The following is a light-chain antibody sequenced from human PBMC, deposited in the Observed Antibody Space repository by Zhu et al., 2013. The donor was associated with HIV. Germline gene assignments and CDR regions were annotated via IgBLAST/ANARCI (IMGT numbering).Light chain of an antibody. CDR2: DVT. V-gene: IGLV2-11*01. J-gene: IGLJ1*01. CDR3: SSYAGSRTLV. CDR1: SSDVGAYNY. Sequence: QSALTQPRSVSGSPGQSVTISCTGTSSDVGAYNYVSWYQHHPGKVPKLIIYDVTTRPSGVPDRFSGSKSGNTASLTISGLQAEDEADYYCSSYAGSRTLVFGTGTKVTVL.